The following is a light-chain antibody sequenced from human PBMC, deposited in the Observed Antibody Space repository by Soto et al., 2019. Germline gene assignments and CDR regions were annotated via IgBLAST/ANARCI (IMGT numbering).Light chain of an antibody. Sequence: DIQMTQSPSTLSASVGDRVTITCRASQSVSNWLAWYQQKSGKAPKLLIYDASSLQSGVPSRFSGSGSGTEFALTISSLQPDDFATYYCQQYYSHWTFGQGTKV. V-gene: IGKV1-5*01. J-gene: IGKJ1*01. CDR2: DAS. CDR1: QSVSNW. CDR3: QQYYSHWT.